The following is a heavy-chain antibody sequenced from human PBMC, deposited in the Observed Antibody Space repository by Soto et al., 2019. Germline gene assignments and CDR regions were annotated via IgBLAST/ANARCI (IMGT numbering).Heavy chain of an antibody. CDR1: GDSVSSNSAA. V-gene: IGHV6-1*01. CDR2: TYYRSKWYN. J-gene: IGHJ3*02. Sequence: PSQTLSLTCAISGDSVSSNSAAWNWIRQSPSRGLEWLGRTYYRSKWYNDYAVSVKSRITINPDTSKNQFSLQLNSVTPEDTAVYYCARVGDFWSGYFDAFEIWGQGTMVTVSS. CDR3: ARVGDFWSGYFDAFEI. D-gene: IGHD3-3*01.